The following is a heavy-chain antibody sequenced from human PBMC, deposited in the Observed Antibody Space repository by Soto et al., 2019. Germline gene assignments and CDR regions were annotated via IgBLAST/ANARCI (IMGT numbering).Heavy chain of an antibody. CDR3: ARGGFIGTPHDY. CDR1: GYNFGGYW. V-gene: IGHV5-51*01. Sequence: GESLKISCKASGYNFGGYWIGWVRQMPGKGLEWMGIIFPGDSDTRYSPSFQGQVTISADKSISTVYLQWRSLKASDTAIYFCARGGFIGTPHDYSGQGTRGTVSA. CDR2: IFPGDSDT. J-gene: IGHJ4*02. D-gene: IGHD1-7*01.